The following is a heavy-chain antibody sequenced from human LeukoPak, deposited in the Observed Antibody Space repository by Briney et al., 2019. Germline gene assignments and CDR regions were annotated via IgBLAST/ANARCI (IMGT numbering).Heavy chain of an antibody. J-gene: IGHJ4*02. CDR2: IKQDGSET. CDR3: ARHTGTYFNY. Sequence: GGSLRLSCAASGFTFSTYWMTWLRQAPGKGLEWVANIKQDGSETYYVDSVKGRFTISRDNAKNSLYLQMNSLRAEDTAVYYCARHTGTYFNYWGQGTLVTVPS. V-gene: IGHV3-7*01. D-gene: IGHD1-26*01. CDR1: GFTFSTYW.